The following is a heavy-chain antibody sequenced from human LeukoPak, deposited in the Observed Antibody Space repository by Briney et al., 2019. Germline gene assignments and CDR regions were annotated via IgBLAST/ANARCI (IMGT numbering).Heavy chain of an antibody. CDR1: GFTFSNYA. CDR3: AKDQRYWAV. V-gene: IGHV3-23*01. D-gene: IGHD3-9*01. CDR2: ISTSGGDT. J-gene: IGHJ6*02. Sequence: PSGSLTLTCPVSGFTFSNYAMTWVGQAPGKGLEWVAGISTSGGDTYYADSVKGRFTISRDNSKNTVFLQMNSLRAEDTAVYFCAKDQRYWAVWGQGTTVTVSS.